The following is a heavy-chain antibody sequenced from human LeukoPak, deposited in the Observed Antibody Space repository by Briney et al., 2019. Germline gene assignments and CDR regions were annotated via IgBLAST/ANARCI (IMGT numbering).Heavy chain of an antibody. J-gene: IGHJ4*02. CDR1: GGTLSSYA. D-gene: IGHD3-3*01. V-gene: IGHV1-2*02. CDR3: AGLGRSFLEWPFDY. Sequence: ASVKVSCKASGGTLSSYAISWVRQAPGQGLEWMGWINPKSGGTNYAQKFQGRVTMTRDTSISTAYMELSRLRSDDTAVYYCAGLGRSFLEWPFDYWGQGTLVTVSS. CDR2: INPKSGGT.